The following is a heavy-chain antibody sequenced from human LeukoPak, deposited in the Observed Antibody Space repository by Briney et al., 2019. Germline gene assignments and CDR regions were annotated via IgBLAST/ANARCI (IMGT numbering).Heavy chain of an antibody. Sequence: SETLSLTCTVSGGSISSYYWSWVRQPPGKGLGWVGYINYSGSTNYNPSLKSRVTISVDTTKNQFSLKLSSVTAADTAVYYCARASPYGDYVLDWGQGTLVTVSS. CDR1: GGSISSYY. D-gene: IGHD4-17*01. J-gene: IGHJ4*02. CDR2: INYSGST. CDR3: ARASPYGDYVLD. V-gene: IGHV4-59*01.